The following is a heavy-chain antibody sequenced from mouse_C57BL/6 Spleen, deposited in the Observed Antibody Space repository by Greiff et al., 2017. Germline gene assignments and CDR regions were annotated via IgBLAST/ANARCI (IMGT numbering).Heavy chain of an antibody. D-gene: IGHD1-1*01. J-gene: IGHJ2*01. CDR1: GYTFTDYE. CDR3: TRGGSYYGSNFGY. V-gene: IGHV1-15*01. Sequence: QVQLQQSGAELVRPGASVTLSCKASGYTFTDYEMHWVKQTPVHGLEWIGAIDPETGGTAYNQKFKGKAILTADKSSSTAYMELRSLTSEDSAVYYWTRGGSYYGSNFGYWGQGTTLTVSS. CDR2: IDPETGGT.